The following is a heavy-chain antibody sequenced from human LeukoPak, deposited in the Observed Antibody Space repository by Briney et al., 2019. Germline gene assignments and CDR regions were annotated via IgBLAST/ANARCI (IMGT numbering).Heavy chain of an antibody. J-gene: IGHJ4*02. V-gene: IGHV3-48*02. CDR1: GFTFSSYS. CDR3: ARSRIAVAGYSSDY. D-gene: IGHD6-19*01. Sequence: KPGGSLRLSCAASGFTFSSYSMNWVRQAPGKGLEWVSYISSSSSTICYADSVKGRFTISRDNAKNSLYLQMNSLRDEDTAVYYCARSRIAVAGYSSDYWGQGTLVTVSS. CDR2: ISSSSSTI.